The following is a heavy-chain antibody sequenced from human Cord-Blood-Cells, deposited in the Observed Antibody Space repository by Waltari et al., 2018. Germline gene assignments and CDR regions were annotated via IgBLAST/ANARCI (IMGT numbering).Heavy chain of an antibody. J-gene: IGHJ4*02. Sequence: QVQLVQSGAEVKKPGASVKVSCKASGYTFTSYYMHWVRQAPGQGLEWMGIINPRGGSTSYAQKFQGRVTMTRDTSTSTGYMELSSLRAEDTAVYYCHVSLANWGQGTLVTVSS. V-gene: IGHV1-46*01. D-gene: IGHD1-26*01. CDR3: HVSLAN. CDR2: INPRGGST. CDR1: GYTFTSYY.